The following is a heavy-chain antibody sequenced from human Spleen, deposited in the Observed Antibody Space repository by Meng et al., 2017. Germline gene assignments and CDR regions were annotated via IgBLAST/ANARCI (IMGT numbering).Heavy chain of an antibody. CDR2: IKQDGSEK. J-gene: IGHJ4*02. D-gene: IGHD3-9*01. CDR1: GFTFSSSA. CDR3: ARDADWVIFDH. V-gene: IGHV3-7*01. Sequence: GGSLRLSCAASGFTFSSSAMSWVRQAPGKGLEWVANIKQDGSEKYYVDSVKGRFTISRDDARNTVYLQMNSLRAEDTAVYYCARDADWVIFDHWGQGALVTVSS.